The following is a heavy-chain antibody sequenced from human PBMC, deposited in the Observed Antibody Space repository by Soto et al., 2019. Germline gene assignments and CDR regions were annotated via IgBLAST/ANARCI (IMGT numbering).Heavy chain of an antibody. J-gene: IGHJ6*03. CDR2: IRSKAYGGTT. CDR1: GFTFGDYA. D-gene: IGHD3-16*01. CDR3: TRDRPFVFGDYMDV. V-gene: IGHV3-49*03. Sequence: EVQLVESGGGLVQPGRSLRLSCTASGFTFGDYAMSWFRQAPGKGLEWVGFIRSKAYGGTTEYAASVKGRFTISRDDSKSIAYLQMNSLKTEDTAVYYCTRDRPFVFGDYMDVWGKGTTVTVSS.